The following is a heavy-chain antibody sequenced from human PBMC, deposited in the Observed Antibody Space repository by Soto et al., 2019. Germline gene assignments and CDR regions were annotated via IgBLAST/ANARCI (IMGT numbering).Heavy chain of an antibody. Sequence: EVQLVESGGGLVQPGGSLRLSCAASGFTLSSYTMNWVRQAPGKGREWVSYINRSSGTIYYADSVKGRFTISRDNAKNSLSLQMNSLRYEDTAVYYCARGYGSGSKLDPWGQGTLVTVSS. CDR1: GFTLSSYT. V-gene: IGHV3-48*02. CDR2: INRSSGTI. CDR3: ARGYGSGSKLDP. D-gene: IGHD3-10*01. J-gene: IGHJ5*02.